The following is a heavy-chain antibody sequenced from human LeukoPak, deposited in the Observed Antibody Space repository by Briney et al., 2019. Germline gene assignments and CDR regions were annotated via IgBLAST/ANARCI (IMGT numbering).Heavy chain of an antibody. CDR1: GGSISSSSYY. D-gene: IGHD3-22*01. CDR3: ARSLSDYYDSSGYYVDY. V-gene: IGHV4-39*01. J-gene: IGHJ4*02. Sequence: PSETLSLTCTVSGGSISSSSYYWGWIRQPPGKGLEWIGSIYYSGSTYYNPSLKSRVTISVDTSKNQLSLKLSSVTAADTAVYYCARSLSDYYDSSGYYVDYWGQGTLVTVSS. CDR2: IYYSGST.